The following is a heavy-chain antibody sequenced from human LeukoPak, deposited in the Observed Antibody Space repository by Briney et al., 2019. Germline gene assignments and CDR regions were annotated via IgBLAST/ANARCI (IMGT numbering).Heavy chain of an antibody. CDR3: ARAMVRGVIARFDP. J-gene: IGHJ5*02. V-gene: IGHV4-59*12. CDR1: GGSISSYY. Sequence: PSETLSLTCTVSGGSISSYYWSWIRQPPGKGLEWIGYIYYSGSTNYNPSLKSRVTISVDTSKNQFSLKLSSVTAADTAVYYCARAMVRGVIARFDPWGQGTLVTVSS. CDR2: IYYSGST. D-gene: IGHD3-10*01.